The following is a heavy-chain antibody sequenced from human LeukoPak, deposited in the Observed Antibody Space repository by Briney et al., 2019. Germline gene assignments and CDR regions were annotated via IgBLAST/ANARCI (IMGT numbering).Heavy chain of an antibody. CDR3: ARDSYGYMDH. CDR1: GVSISSSSYY. J-gene: IGHJ4*02. CDR2: IYYSGST. D-gene: IGHD5-18*01. V-gene: IGHV4-39*01. Sequence: PAGTLSLTCTASGVSISSSSYYWGWLGQPPGKGRVWIVSIYYSGSTYYNPSLKSLVTISVDTSKNQFYLKLSSVTAADTAVYYCARDSYGYMDHWGQGTLVTVSS.